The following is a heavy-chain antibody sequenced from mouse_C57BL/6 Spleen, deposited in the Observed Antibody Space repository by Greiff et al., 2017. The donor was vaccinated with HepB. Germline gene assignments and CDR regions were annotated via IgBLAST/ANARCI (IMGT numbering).Heavy chain of an antibody. V-gene: IGHV1-82*01. CDR2: IYPGDGDT. CDR1: GYAFSSSW. J-gene: IGHJ1*03. D-gene: IGHD2-5*01. CDR3: ARNYSNYNWYFDV. Sequence: VKLMESGPELVKPGASVKISCKASGYAFSSSWMNWVKQRPGKGLEWIGRIYPGDGDTNYNGKFKGKATLTADKSSSTAYMQLSSLTSEDSAVYFCARNYSNYNWYFDVWGTGTTVTVSS.